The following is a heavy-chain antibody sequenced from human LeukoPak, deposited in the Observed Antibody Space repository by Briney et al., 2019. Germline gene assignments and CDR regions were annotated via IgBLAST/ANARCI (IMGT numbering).Heavy chain of an antibody. CDR1: GGSISSDSYY. Sequence: SETLSLTCTVSGGSISSDSYYWAWIRQPPGKGLEWVASIYYSGSTYYNPSLKSRVTISVDTSRNQFSLKLSSVTAADTAVYYCASLAVAGLSEGYWGQGTLVIVSS. CDR3: ASLAVAGLSEGY. CDR2: IYYSGST. J-gene: IGHJ4*02. V-gene: IGHV4-39*01. D-gene: IGHD6-19*01.